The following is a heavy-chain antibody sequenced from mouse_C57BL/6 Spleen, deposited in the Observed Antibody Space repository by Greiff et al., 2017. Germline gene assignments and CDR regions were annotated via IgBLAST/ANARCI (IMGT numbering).Heavy chain of an antibody. D-gene: IGHD1-1*01. CDR1: GFTFSSYA. CDR3: ARGGYYYGSSYRYAMDY. Sequence: DVMLVESGGGLVKPGGSLKLSCAASGFTFSSYAMSWVRQTPEKRLEWVATISDGGSYTYYPDNVKGRFTISRDNAKNNLYLQMSHLKSEDTAMYYCARGGYYYGSSYRYAMDYWGQGTSVTVSS. V-gene: IGHV5-4*03. J-gene: IGHJ4*01. CDR2: ISDGGSYT.